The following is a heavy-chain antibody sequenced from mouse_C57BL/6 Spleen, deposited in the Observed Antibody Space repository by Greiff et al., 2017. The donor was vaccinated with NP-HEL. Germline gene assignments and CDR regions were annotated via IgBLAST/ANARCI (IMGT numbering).Heavy chain of an antibody. CDR3: ATYNGRREAWFAY. CDR1: GYTFTSYW. D-gene: IGHD1-1*01. J-gene: IGHJ3*01. Sequence: QVQLQQPGAELVKPGASVQLSCKASGYTFTSYWLPWVKQSPGQGLEWLGMILTNRGSTNYNDTFKSKVTLTVDKSSSTAYMQLSSLTSEDTAVYYCATYNGRREAWFAYWGKGTLVTVSA. V-gene: IGHV1-64*01. CDR2: ILTNRGST.